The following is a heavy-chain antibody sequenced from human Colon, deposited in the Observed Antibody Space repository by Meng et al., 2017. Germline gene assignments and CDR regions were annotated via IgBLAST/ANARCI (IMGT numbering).Heavy chain of an antibody. D-gene: IGHD3-10*02. J-gene: IGHJ4*02. CDR3: ARVASHGRALLPVLFDS. CDR2: HLYGAAT. CDR1: VLPTRSTANQ. V-gene: IGHV4-39*07. Sequence: PPQPLPPTYTLLVLPTRSTANQGGWIRQPPGKGLEWIAGHLYGAATHHNPSLKGRVTISVDTSKNQFSLNLNSLTAADTAVYYCARVASHGRALLPVLFDSWGQGTLVTVSS.